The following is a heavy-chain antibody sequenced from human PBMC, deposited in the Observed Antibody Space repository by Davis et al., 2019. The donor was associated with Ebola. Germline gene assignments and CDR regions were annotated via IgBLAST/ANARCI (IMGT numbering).Heavy chain of an antibody. CDR2: IYYSGST. Sequence: SETLSLTCTVSGGSISSYYWGWIRQPPGKGLEWIGSIYYSGSTYYNPSLKSRVTISVDTSKNQFSLKLSSVTAADTAVYYCARDFTGVVGATPTTFDYWGQGTLVTVSS. J-gene: IGHJ4*02. CDR3: ARDFTGVVGATPTTFDY. V-gene: IGHV4-39*02. D-gene: IGHD1-26*01. CDR1: GGSISSYY.